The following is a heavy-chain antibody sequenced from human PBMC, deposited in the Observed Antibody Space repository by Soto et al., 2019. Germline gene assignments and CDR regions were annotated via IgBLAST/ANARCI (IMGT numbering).Heavy chain of an antibody. CDR3: ATYSGSYYAFDF. J-gene: IGHJ4*02. D-gene: IGHD1-26*01. CDR1: GFTFSSYW. Sequence: GGSLRLSCAASGFTFSSYWMTWVRQAPGKGLEWMANIRQDGSEKYYVDSVKGRFTISRDNTKNSLYLQMNGLRAEDTAVYYCATYSGSYYAFDFWGQGTLVTVSS. CDR2: IRQDGSEK. V-gene: IGHV3-7*05.